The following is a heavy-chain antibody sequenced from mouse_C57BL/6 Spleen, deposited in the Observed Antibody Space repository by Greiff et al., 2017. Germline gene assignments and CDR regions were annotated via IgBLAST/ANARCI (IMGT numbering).Heavy chain of an antibody. D-gene: IGHD1-1*01. Sequence: QVQLQQSGAELVKPGTSVKMSCKASGYTFTNYWIGWAKQRPGHGLEWIGDIYPGGGYTNYNEKFKGKATLTADKSSSTAYRQFSSLTSEDSAIYYCARSHITTVVVPFDYWGQGTTLTVSS. CDR1: GYTFTNYW. CDR2: IYPGGGYT. CDR3: ARSHITTVVVPFDY. J-gene: IGHJ2*01. V-gene: IGHV1-63*01.